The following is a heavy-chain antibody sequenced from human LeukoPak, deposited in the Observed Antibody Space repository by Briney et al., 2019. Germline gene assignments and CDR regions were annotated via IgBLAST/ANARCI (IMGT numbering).Heavy chain of an antibody. CDR2: INHSGST. J-gene: IGHJ5*02. CDR1: GGSFSGYY. Sequence: SETLSLTCAVYGGSFSGYYWSWIRQPPGKGLEWIGEINHSGSTNYNPSLKSRVTISVDKSKNQFSLKLTSVTAADTAVYYCARKEWEPPGSFDPWGQGTLVTVSS. D-gene: IGHD1-26*01. CDR3: ARKEWEPPGSFDP. V-gene: IGHV4-34*01.